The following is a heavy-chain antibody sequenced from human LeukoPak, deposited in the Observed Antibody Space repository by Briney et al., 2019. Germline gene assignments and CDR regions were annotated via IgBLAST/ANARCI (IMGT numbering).Heavy chain of an antibody. CDR1: GFTLSSYA. D-gene: IGHD3-10*01. J-gene: IGHJ4*02. CDR3: AKEKRRLLWFGDLFV. V-gene: IGHV3-23*01. CDR2: ISGSGGST. Sequence: PAGSLRLSCAASGFTLSSYAMSWVRQAPGKGLEWVSGISGSGGSTYYADSVKGRFTIHSDKSKNTLDLQMNSLRAEDTALYYCAKEKRRLLWFGDLFVWGQGTLVTVSS.